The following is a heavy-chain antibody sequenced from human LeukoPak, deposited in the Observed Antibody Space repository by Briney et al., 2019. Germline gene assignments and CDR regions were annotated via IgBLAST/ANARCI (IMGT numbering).Heavy chain of an antibody. D-gene: IGHD1/OR15-1a*01. V-gene: IGHV1-69*05. J-gene: IGHJ6*03. CDR3: ARGVEHREGYYYYYMDV. Sequence: SVKVSCKASGGTFSSYAISWVRQAPGQGLEWMGGIIPIFGTANYAQKFQGRVTITTDESTGTAYMELSSLRSEDTAAYYCARGVEHREGYYYYYMDVWGKGTTVTVSS. CDR2: IIPIFGTA. CDR1: GGTFSSYA.